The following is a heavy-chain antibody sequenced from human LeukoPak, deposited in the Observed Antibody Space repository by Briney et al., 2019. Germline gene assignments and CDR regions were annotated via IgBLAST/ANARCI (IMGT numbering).Heavy chain of an antibody. J-gene: IGHJ4*02. Sequence: GGSLRLSCAASGFTFSDHYMDWVRQAPGKGLEWVSYISSSGSTIYYADSVKGRFTISRDNAKNSLYLQVNSLRAEDTAVYYCARDGYNQLFDHWGQGTLVTVSS. CDR2: ISSSGSTI. D-gene: IGHD5-24*01. CDR3: ARDGYNQLFDH. V-gene: IGHV3-11*01. CDR1: GFTFSDHY.